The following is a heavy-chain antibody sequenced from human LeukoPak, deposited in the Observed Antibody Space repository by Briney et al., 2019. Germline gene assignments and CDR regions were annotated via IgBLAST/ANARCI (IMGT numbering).Heavy chain of an antibody. CDR3: ARDRGLGHYFDY. Sequence: SVKVSCKASGGTFSSYAISWVRQAPGQGLEWMGGIIPIFGTANYAQKFQGRVTITADKSTSTAYMELSSLRSEDTAVYYCARDRGLGHYFDYWGQGTLVAVSS. CDR1: GGTFSSYA. J-gene: IGHJ4*02. V-gene: IGHV1-69*06. CDR2: IIPIFGTA. D-gene: IGHD3-10*01.